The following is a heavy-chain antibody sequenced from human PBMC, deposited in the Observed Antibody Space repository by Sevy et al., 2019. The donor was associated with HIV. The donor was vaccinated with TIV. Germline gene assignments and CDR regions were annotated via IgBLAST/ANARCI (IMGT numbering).Heavy chain of an antibody. CDR3: AKDAGTYDLTYYFDS. J-gene: IGHJ4*02. D-gene: IGHD3-3*01. CDR2: IWYDGSNK. V-gene: IGHV3-33*06. Sequence: GGSLRLSCAVSGFTFNNYGMHWVRQAPGEGLEWVALIWYDGSNKYYADSVKGRFTISRDNVKNTLFLDMNSLRAEDTAIYYCAKDAGTYDLTYYFDSWGQGTLVTVSS. CDR1: GFTFNNYG.